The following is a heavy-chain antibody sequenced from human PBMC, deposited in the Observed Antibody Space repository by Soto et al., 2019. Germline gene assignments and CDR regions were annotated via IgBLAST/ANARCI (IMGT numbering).Heavy chain of an antibody. CDR1: GFTFSNAW. J-gene: IGHJ4*02. Sequence: EAQLVESGGGLVKPGGSLRLSCAASGFTFSNAWMTWVRQAPGKGLEWVGRIKSKTDGGTADYAAPVKGRFTISRDDSKTTLYLQMNSLRAEDTAVYYCQGIWDYGASDSWGQGTLVTVSS. CDR2: IKSKTDGGTA. CDR3: QGIWDYGASDS. D-gene: IGHD3-10*01. V-gene: IGHV3-15*07.